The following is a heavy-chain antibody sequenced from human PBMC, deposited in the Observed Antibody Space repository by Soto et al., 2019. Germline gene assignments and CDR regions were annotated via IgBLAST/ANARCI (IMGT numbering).Heavy chain of an antibody. CDR1: GASISSYY. D-gene: IGHD2-15*01. J-gene: IGHJ4*02. Sequence: QVQLLESGPGLVKPSETLSLTCTVSGASISSYYWSWIRQPPGKGLEWIGFIYYSGSTNYNPSLKSRVTISVDASKSQFSLKLSSVTAADTAVYYCARIHRYCSGGSCFLLDYWGQGILVTVSS. CDR2: IYYSGST. V-gene: IGHV4-59*01. CDR3: ARIHRYCSGGSCFLLDY.